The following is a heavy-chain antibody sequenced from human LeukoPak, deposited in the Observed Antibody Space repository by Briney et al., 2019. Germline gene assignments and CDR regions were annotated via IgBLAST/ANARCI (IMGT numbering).Heavy chain of an antibody. V-gene: IGHV3-53*01. CDR1: GFTVSSNY. D-gene: IGHD4-17*01. Sequence: PGGSLRLSCAASGFTVSSNYMSWVSQAPGEGLEWGSVIYSGGSTYYADSVKGRFTISRDNSKNTLYLQMNSLRAEDTAVYYCASDSHDYGDYGSYYYYGMDVWAQGTTVTVSS. J-gene: IGHJ6*02. CDR3: ASDSHDYGDYGSYYYYGMDV. CDR2: IYSGGST.